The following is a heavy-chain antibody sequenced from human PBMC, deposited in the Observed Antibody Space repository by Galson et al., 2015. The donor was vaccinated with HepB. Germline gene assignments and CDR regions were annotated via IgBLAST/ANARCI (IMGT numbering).Heavy chain of an antibody. D-gene: IGHD5-18*01. CDR1: GFTFSIYW. CDR2: IKQDGSEK. CDR3: ARGADTAMVNYYYYGMDV. Sequence: SLRLSCAASGFTFSIYWMNWVRQAPGKGLEWVANIKQDGSEKYYVDSVKGRFTISRDNAKNSLYLQMNSLRAEDTAVYYCARGADTAMVNYYYYGMDVWGQGTTVTVSS. J-gene: IGHJ6*02. V-gene: IGHV3-7*03.